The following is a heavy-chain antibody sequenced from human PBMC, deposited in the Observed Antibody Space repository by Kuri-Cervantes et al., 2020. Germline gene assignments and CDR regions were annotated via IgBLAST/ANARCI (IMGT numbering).Heavy chain of an antibody. J-gene: IGHJ4*02. CDR2: FDPEDGET. CDR3: ARGRIGEQWLVRPFDY. V-gene: IGHV1-24*01. CDR1: GYTLTELS. D-gene: IGHD6-19*01. Sequence: ASVKVSCKVSGYTLTELSMHWVRQAPGKGLEWMGGFDPEDGETIYAQKFQGRVTITADKSTSTAYMELSSLRSEDTAVYYCARGRIGEQWLVRPFDYWGQGTLVTVSS.